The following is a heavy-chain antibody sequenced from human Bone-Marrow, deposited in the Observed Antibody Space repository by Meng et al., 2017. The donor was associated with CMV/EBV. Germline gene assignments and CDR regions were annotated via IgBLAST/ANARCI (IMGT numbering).Heavy chain of an antibody. CDR3: AGRWI. Sequence: GESLKISCAASGFTFSDHQMDWVRQAPGKGLEWVGRSTEKAKSYTTFYAASVRGRFTVSRDNAKNSLFLQMNSLRREDTAVYYCAGRWIWGPGTLVTVSS. J-gene: IGHJ4*01. V-gene: IGHV3-72*01. CDR2: STEKAKSYTT. D-gene: IGHD1-1*01. CDR1: GFTFSDHQ.